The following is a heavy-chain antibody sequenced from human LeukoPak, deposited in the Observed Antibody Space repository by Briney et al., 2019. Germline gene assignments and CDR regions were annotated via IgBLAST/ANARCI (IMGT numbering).Heavy chain of an antibody. J-gene: IGHJ6*03. V-gene: IGHV3-53*01. CDR2: IYSGGST. Sequence: GGSLRLSCAASGFTVSSNYMNWVRQAPGKGLEWVSVIYSGGSTYYADSVKGRFTISRDNSRNTLYLQMNSLRAEDTAVYYCARKPRFYYYMDVWGKGTTVTVSS. CDR3: ARKPRFYYYMDV. CDR1: GFTVSSNY.